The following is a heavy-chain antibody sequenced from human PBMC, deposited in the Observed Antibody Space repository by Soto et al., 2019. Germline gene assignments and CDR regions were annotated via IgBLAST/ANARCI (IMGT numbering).Heavy chain of an antibody. V-gene: IGHV1-18*01. CDR1: GYTFTSYG. J-gene: IGHJ6*03. CDR3: ARCGKGFYDFWSGFWATRDYYYYYLAV. Sequence: ASVKVSCKASGYTFTSYGISWVRQAPGQGLEWMGWVSAYNGNTNYAQKLQGRVTMTTDTSTSTAYMELSSLRSEDTAVYYCARCGKGFYDFWSGFWATRDYYYYYLAVRGKGTTVTVSS. CDR2: VSAYNGNT. D-gene: IGHD3-3*01.